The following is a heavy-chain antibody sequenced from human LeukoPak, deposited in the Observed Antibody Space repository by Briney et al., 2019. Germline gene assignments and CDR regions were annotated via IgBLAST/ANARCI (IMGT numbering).Heavy chain of an antibody. D-gene: IGHD3-16*01. CDR3: VGGPDDKKLGF. CDR1: GFTIGDNY. CDR2: VHFSGTT. Sequence: PGGSLRLSCAVSGFTIGDNYINWVRQTPGKGPEWVSLVHFSGTTFYADSVKGRFTMSRDISKNTAYLQMNTLRTEDTAVYYCVGGPDDKKLGFWGQGTLVTVSS. J-gene: IGHJ4*02. V-gene: IGHV3-66*01.